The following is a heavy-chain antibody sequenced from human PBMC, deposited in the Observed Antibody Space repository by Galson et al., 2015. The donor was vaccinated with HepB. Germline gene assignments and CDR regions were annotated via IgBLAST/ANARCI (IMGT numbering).Heavy chain of an antibody. CDR1: GFTFSSYG. V-gene: IGHV3-33*01. CDR3: ARCGVVPAASAPGFPQSTYWYFDL. J-gene: IGHJ2*01. Sequence: SLRLSCAASGFTFSSYGMHWVRQAPGKGLEWVAVIWYDGSNKYYADSVKGRFTISRDNSKNTLYLQMNSLRAEDTAVYYCARCGVVPAASAPGFPQSTYWYFDLWGRGTLVTVSS. CDR2: IWYDGSNK. D-gene: IGHD2-2*01.